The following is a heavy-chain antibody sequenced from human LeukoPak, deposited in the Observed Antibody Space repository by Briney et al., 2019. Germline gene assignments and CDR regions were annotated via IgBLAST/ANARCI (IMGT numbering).Heavy chain of an antibody. CDR3: ARDLGDYGSGSYYPHYYYYYMDV. CDR2: INPNSGGT. Sequence: ASVKVSCKASGYTFTGYYMHWVRQAPGQGLEWMGWINPNSGGTNYAQKFQGRVTMTRDTSISTAYMELSRLRSDDTAVYYCARDLGDYGSGSYYPHYYYYYMDVWGKGTTVTVSS. V-gene: IGHV1-2*02. D-gene: IGHD3-10*01. CDR1: GYTFTGYY. J-gene: IGHJ6*03.